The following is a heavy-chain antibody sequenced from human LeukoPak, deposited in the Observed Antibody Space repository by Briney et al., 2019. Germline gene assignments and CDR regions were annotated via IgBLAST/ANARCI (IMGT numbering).Heavy chain of an antibody. CDR2: ISGYNGKI. CDR3: ARRFCSSVSCYDDDAFDV. D-gene: IGHD2-2*01. CDR1: GHTFVSYG. J-gene: IGHJ3*01. V-gene: IGHV1-18*01. Sequence: ASVKVSCKASGHTFVSYGISWVRQAPGQGLEWMGWISGYNGKISYAQKFQGRVTMTTDTSTSTAYLELRSLTSEDTAVYYCARRFCSSVSCYDDDAFDVWGQGTLVTVSS.